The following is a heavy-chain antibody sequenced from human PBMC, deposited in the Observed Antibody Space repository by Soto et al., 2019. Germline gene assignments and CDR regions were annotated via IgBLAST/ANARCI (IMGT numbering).Heavy chain of an antibody. CDR1: GYTFTSYD. Sequence: ASVKVSCKASGYTFTSYDINWVRQATGQGLEWMGWMNTNSGNTGYAQKFQGRVTMTRNTSISTAYMELSSLRSEDTAVYYCARGPSVHYYYYYMDVWGKGTTVTVSS. CDR3: ARGPSVHYYYYYMDV. D-gene: IGHD2-2*01. J-gene: IGHJ6*03. V-gene: IGHV1-8*01. CDR2: MNTNSGNT.